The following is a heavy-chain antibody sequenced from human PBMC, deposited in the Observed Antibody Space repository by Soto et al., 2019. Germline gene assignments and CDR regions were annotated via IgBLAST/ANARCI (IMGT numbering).Heavy chain of an antibody. J-gene: IGHJ5*02. D-gene: IGHD2-21*02. CDR1: GDSITGAH. CDR3: ASSAIVGRDVNTLFDP. Sequence: SETLSLTCTVSGDSITGAHWNWIRQPLGKPLEWIGYIYYRGSTNYNPSLKSRLTLSVDTSKNQIFLRLNSVTAADTAVYYCASSAIVGRDVNTLFDPWGQGILVTVSS. V-gene: IGHV4-59*01. CDR2: IYYRGST.